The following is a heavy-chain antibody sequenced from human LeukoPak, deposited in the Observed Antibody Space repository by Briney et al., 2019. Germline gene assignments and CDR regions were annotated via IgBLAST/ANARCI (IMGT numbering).Heavy chain of an antibody. J-gene: IGHJ4*02. D-gene: IGHD3-9*01. CDR1: GFTFSSNA. V-gene: IGHV3-23*01. CDR3: AKASPYYDMLTGYYYYSDY. Sequence: SGGALRLSCAASGFTFSSNAMSWVRQAPGKGLEWVSAVSVSADSTYYADSVKGRFTISRDNSRDMVYLQMNSLRAEDTAVYYCAKASPYYDMLTGYYYYSDYCGQGTLVTVSS. CDR2: VSVSADST.